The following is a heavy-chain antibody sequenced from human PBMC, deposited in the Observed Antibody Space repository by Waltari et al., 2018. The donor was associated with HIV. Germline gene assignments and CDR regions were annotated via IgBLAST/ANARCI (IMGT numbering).Heavy chain of an antibody. V-gene: IGHV3-48*03. CDR3: AKVREKQLWLRNWDFDL. Sequence: EVKLVVSGGVLVQPGGSVGLACAVWGFTFSSIEIKWVRQAPGKGLEWISYISSSGSSIYYADSVKGRFTISRDNGKKSLYLQMNILRAEDTAVYYCAKVREKQLWLRNWDFDLWGRGTLVTVSS. CDR2: ISSSGSSI. D-gene: IGHD5-18*01. CDR1: GFTFSSIE. J-gene: IGHJ2*01.